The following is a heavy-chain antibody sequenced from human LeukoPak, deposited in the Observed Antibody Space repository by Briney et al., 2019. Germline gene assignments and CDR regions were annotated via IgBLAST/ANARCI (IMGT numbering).Heavy chain of an antibody. CDR2: IYYSGST. V-gene: IGHV4-31*03. D-gene: IGHD3-22*01. Sequence: SQTLSLTCTVSGGSISSGGYSWSWIRQHPGKGLEWIGYIYYSGSTNYNPSLKSRVTISVDTSKNQFSLKLSSVTAADTAVYYCARSPYYYDSSGYPFDPWGQGTLVTVSS. CDR3: ARSPYYYDSSGYPFDP. CDR1: GGSISSGGYS. J-gene: IGHJ5*02.